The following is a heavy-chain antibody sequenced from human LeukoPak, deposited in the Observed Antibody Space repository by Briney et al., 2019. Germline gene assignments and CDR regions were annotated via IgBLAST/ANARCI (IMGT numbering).Heavy chain of an antibody. V-gene: IGHV3-23*01. Sequence: GGSLRLSCAASGFIFSSYAMSWVRQAPGKGLEWVSAISGSGGSTYYADSVKGQFTISRHNSKNTLYLQMNGLRAEDTAVYYCVFDSSGYYYFAFDIWGQGTMVTVSS. CDR1: GFIFSSYA. J-gene: IGHJ3*02. CDR2: ISGSGGST. D-gene: IGHD3-22*01. CDR3: VFDSSGYYYFAFDI.